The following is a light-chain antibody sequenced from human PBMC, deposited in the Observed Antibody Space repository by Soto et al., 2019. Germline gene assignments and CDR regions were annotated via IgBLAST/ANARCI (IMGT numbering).Light chain of an antibody. V-gene: IGKV3-15*01. CDR2: GAS. CDR1: QSVSSN. CDR3: QQYNNWPPT. J-gene: IGKJ1*01. Sequence: EIVLTQSPATLSLSPGERATLSCRASQSVSSNLAWYQQKPGQAPRLLIYGASTRATGIPARFSGSGSGTEFTLTISSLQSEDFAVYYCQQYNNWPPTFGQGTK.